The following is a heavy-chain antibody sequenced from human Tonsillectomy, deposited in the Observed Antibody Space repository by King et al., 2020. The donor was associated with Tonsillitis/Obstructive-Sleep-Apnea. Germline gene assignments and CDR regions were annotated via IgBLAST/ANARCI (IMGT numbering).Heavy chain of an antibody. V-gene: IGHV3-15*07. CDR3: ATGSGFYYSY. Sequence: VQLVESGGGLVKPGGSLRLSCAASGLSLTNIYMNWVRQPPGKGLKWVGRIKSRTDGGTTDYAAPVNGRFTISRDDSKNTLYLQMNSLQTEDTAVYYCATGSGFYYSYWGQGTLVTVSS. CDR2: IKSRTDGGTT. CDR1: GLSLTNIY. J-gene: IGHJ4*02. D-gene: IGHD3-3*01.